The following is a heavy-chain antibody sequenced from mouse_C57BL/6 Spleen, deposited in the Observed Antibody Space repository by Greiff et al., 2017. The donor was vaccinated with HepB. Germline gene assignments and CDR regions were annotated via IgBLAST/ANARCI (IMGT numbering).Heavy chain of an antibody. V-gene: IGHV1-82*01. CDR1: GYAFSSSW. J-gene: IGHJ4*01. D-gene: IGHD1-1*01. CDR2: IYPGDGDT. Sequence: VQLQQSGPELVKPGASVKISCKASGYAFSSSWMNWVKQRPGKGLEWIGRIYPGDGDTNYNGKFKGKATLTAAKSSSTAYMQLSSLTSEDSAVYFCARLTITTVVASFPYYAMDYWGQGTSVTVSS. CDR3: ARLTITTVVASFPYYAMDY.